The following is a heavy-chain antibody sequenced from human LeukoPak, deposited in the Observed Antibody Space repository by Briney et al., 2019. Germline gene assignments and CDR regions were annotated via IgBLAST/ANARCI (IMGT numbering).Heavy chain of an antibody. CDR1: GFTVISKY. V-gene: IGHV3-53*01. Sequence: GGSVRLSCAASGFTVISKYMSWVRQAPGKGLEWVSLIYSGCSPYYRDSVRGRFTISRDNSKNTLCLQMNSLRAEDTAVYYCATTRYDAFDIWGQGTMVTVSS. J-gene: IGHJ3*02. CDR2: IYSGCSP. CDR3: ATTRYDAFDI. D-gene: IGHD4-17*01.